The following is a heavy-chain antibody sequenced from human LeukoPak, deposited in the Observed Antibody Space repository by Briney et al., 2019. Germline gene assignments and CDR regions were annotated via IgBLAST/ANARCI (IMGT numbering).Heavy chain of an antibody. J-gene: IGHJ3*02. V-gene: IGHV1-18*01. Sequence: ASVKVSCKASGYTFTSYGISWVRQAPGQGVEWIGWISANNGKTKYAHNLQGRVAMTTDTSVSTAYMELRSLRSDDTAVYYCARNMTTSGPIDIEDAFDIWGQGTMVTFSS. CDR2: ISANNGKT. D-gene: IGHD4-17*01. CDR1: GYTFTSYG. CDR3: ARNMTTSGPIDIEDAFDI.